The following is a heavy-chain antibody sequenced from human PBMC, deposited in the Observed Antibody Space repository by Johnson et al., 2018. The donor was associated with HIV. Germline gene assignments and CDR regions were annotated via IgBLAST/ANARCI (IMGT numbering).Heavy chain of an antibody. D-gene: IGHD6-6*01. Sequence: QEHLVESGGGVVQPGRSLRLSCAASGFTFSSYAMHLVRQAPGKGLEWVAVISYDGSNKYYADSVKGRFTISRDNSKNTLYLQMNSLRAEDTAVYYCAKEGLRSSLRSGDAFDIWGQGTMVTVSS. J-gene: IGHJ3*02. CDR3: AKEGLRSSLRSGDAFDI. CDR2: ISYDGSNK. CDR1: GFTFSSYA. V-gene: IGHV3-30*04.